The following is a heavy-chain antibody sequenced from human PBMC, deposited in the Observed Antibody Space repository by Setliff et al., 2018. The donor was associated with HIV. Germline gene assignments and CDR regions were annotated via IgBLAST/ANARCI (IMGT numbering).Heavy chain of an antibody. J-gene: IGHJ4*01. CDR3: AGGITYSAYESVGYYFDY. D-gene: IGHD5-12*01. V-gene: IGHV4-31*03. CDR1: GGSISSDGFY. Sequence: PSETLSLTCTVSGGSISSDGFYWSWIRQHPGEGLEWIGYISYSGSTYYNPSLKTRVTISVDTSKNQFSLKLNSVTAADTAVYYCAGGITYSAYESVGYYFDYWGHGTLVTSPQ. CDR2: ISYSGST.